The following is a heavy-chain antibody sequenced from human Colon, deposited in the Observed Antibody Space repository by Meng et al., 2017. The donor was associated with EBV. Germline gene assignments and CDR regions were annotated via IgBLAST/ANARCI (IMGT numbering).Heavy chain of an antibody. Sequence: EVHLVESGGGLVKPGEYLRLSCTASGFTFTNAWMNWVRQAPGKGLEWVGRIRSQIDGRTTDYTAPVKGRFTISRDDSKTTLYLQMNRLKIEDSAVYYCTTDEGGSRFWGQGTLVTVSS. CDR2: IRSQIDGRTT. CDR1: GFTFTNAW. J-gene: IGHJ4*02. V-gene: IGHV3-15*01. CDR3: TTDEGGSRF. D-gene: IGHD1-26*01.